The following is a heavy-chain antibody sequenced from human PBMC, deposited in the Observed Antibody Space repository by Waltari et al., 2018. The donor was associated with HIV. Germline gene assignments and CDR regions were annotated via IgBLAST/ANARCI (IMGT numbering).Heavy chain of an antibody. CDR1: GGSISSGDYY. D-gene: IGHD3-10*01. J-gene: IGHJ4*02. CDR2: IYYSGST. V-gene: IGHV4-30-4*08. CDR3: AGSAGSYTPPPGY. Sequence: QVQLQESGPGLVKPSQTLSLTCTVSGGSISSGDYYWSWIRQPPGKGLEWSGYIYYSGSTYYNPSLKSRVTISVDRSKNQFSLKLSSVTAADTAVYYCAGSAGSYTPPPGYWGQGTLVTVSS.